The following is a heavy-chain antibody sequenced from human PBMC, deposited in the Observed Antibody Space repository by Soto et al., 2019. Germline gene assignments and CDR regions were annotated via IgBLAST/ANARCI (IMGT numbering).Heavy chain of an antibody. Sequence: PSETLSLTCDVSGVSSSSGNWWSWVRQPHGKGLEWIAEVYNDGSANYHPSLESRATISVDRSKNQFSLRLSSVTAADTGKYYCARLVYDSRLNYLYFDHWGQGTLVTVSS. J-gene: IGHJ4*02. V-gene: IGHV4-4*02. CDR3: ARLVYDSRLNYLYFDH. CDR1: GVSSSSGNW. CDR2: VYNDGSA. D-gene: IGHD3-22*01.